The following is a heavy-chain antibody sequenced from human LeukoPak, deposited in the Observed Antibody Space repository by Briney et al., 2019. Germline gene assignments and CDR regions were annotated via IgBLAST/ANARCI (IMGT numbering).Heavy chain of an antibody. J-gene: IGHJ4*02. CDR3: AYGSGSPGY. Sequence: ASVKVSCKASGYTFTSYGISWVRQAPGQGLEWMGWISAYNGNTNYVQKLQGRVTITRDTSASTAYMELSSLRSEDTAVYYCAYGSGSPGYWGQGTLVTVSS. V-gene: IGHV1-18*01. D-gene: IGHD3-10*01. CDR1: GYTFTSYG. CDR2: ISAYNGNT.